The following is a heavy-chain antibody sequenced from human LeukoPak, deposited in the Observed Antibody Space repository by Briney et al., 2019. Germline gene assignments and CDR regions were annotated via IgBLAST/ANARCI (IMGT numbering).Heavy chain of an antibody. D-gene: IGHD6-19*01. CDR2: INPNSGGT. J-gene: IGHJ3*02. Sequence: ASVKVSCKASGYTFTGYYMHWVRQAPGEGLEWMGWINPNSGGTKYVQKFQGRVTMTRDTSINTAYMEVRRLTSDDTAVYYCARERGTLAVAGDAVDIWGQGTMVTVSS. CDR3: ARERGTLAVAGDAVDI. CDR1: GYTFTGYY. V-gene: IGHV1-2*02.